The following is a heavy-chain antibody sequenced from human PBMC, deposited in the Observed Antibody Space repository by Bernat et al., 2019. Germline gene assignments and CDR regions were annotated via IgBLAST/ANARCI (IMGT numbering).Heavy chain of an antibody. J-gene: IGHJ4*02. Sequence: VQLVESGGGLVQPGGSLRLSCAASGFTFSNFGMHWVRQAPGKGLEWVANIWFDGTKKFYADSVKGRFTISRDNSQNTLYLQMNSLRADDTAVYYCARDDAVAGEGFDYWGQGTLVTVSS. CDR3: ARDDAVAGEGFDY. CDR1: GFTFSNFG. V-gene: IGHV3-33*01. D-gene: IGHD6-19*01. CDR2: IWFDGTKK.